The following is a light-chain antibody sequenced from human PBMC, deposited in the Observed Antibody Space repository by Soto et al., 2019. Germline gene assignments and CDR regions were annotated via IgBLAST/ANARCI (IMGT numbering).Light chain of an antibody. Sequence: DIQMTQSPSSLSASVGDRVTITCRTSQPASTPFSWYQQSPGKLPKLLIYATSRLQSGVPSRFSGSSSGTDYTLTINDVQPEDFATYYCQHSYHTPAFGQGTRLEIK. J-gene: IGKJ5*01. CDR1: QPASTP. V-gene: IGKV1-39*01. CDR3: QHSYHTPA. CDR2: ATS.